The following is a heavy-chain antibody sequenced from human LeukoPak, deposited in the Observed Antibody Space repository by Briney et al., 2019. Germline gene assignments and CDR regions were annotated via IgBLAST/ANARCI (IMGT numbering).Heavy chain of an antibody. Sequence: GGSLRLSCAASGFSFSSSAMTWVRQAPGKGLEWVSGTSGSASRTDYADSVKGRFTISRDSSKNTLYLQMNSLRAEDTAFYYCAKREPSGYSSYWGQGTLVTVSS. V-gene: IGHV3-23*01. J-gene: IGHJ4*02. D-gene: IGHD6-13*01. CDR3: AKREPSGYSSY. CDR2: TSGSASRT. CDR1: GFSFSSSA.